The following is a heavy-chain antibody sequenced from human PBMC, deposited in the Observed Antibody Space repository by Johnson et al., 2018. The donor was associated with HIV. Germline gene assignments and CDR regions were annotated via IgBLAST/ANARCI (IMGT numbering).Heavy chain of an antibody. V-gene: IGHV3-30*03. CDR2: ISYDGSNK. D-gene: IGHD5-18*01. CDR3: ARLPSGYSRDAFDI. CDR1: GFTFSSYG. Sequence: QVQLVESGGGVVQPGRSLRLSCAASGFTFSSYGMHWVRQAPGKGLEWVAVISYDGSNKYYADSVKGRFTISRDNSKNTLYLQMNSLRAEDTALYYCARLPSGYSRDAFDIWGQGTMVTVSS. J-gene: IGHJ3*02.